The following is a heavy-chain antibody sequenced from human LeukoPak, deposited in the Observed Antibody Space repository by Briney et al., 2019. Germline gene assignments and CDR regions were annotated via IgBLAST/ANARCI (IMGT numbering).Heavy chain of an antibody. J-gene: IGHJ5*02. Sequence: GGSLRLSCAASGFTFSSYWMHWVRQAPGKGLVWVSGINWNGGSTGYADSVKGRFTISRDNAKNSLYLQMNSLRAEDTAVYYCAAYRGAHGDYVWGSYRYRGWFDPWGQGTLVTVSS. V-gene: IGHV3-20*04. D-gene: IGHD3-16*02. CDR1: GFTFSSYW. CDR2: INWNGGST. CDR3: AAYRGAHGDYVWGSYRYRGWFDP.